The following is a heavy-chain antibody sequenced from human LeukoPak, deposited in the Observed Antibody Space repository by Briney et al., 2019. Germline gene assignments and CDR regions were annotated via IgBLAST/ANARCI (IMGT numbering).Heavy chain of an antibody. Sequence: GGSLRLSCAASGFTFSSYSMNWVRQVPGKGLEWVSSISSSSSYIYYADSVKGRFTISRDNAKNSLYLQMNSLRAEDTAVYYCARVRYGSGSRIPDYWGQGTLVTVSS. V-gene: IGHV3-21*01. CDR1: GFTFSSYS. CDR3: ARVRYGSGSRIPDY. CDR2: ISSSSSYI. D-gene: IGHD3-10*01. J-gene: IGHJ4*02.